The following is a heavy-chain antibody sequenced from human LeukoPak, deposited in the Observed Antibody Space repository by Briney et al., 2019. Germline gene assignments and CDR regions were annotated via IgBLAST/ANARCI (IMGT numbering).Heavy chain of an antibody. V-gene: IGHV4-59*01. Sequence: PSETLSLTCTVSGGFITSYYWSWIRQPPRKGLEWIGFISYSGSTNYNPSLKSRVTISVDTSKNQFSLKLSSVTAADTAVYYCARDGSNDSSGYYQKMYFDLWGRGTLVTVSS. J-gene: IGHJ2*01. D-gene: IGHD3-22*01. CDR3: ARDGSNDSSGYYQKMYFDL. CDR1: GGFITSYY. CDR2: ISYSGST.